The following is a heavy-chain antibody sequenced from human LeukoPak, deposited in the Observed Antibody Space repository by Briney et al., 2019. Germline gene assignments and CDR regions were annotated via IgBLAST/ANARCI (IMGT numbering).Heavy chain of an antibody. D-gene: IGHD3-9*01. Sequence: SETLSLTCTVSGGSISNYCWTWIRQPPGKGLEWMGYISYSGSNMYKPSLQSRVTISSAPSKNQYSLRLSSVTAADTAVYYCARDPSRDWAPYAVDVWGLGTTVIVSS. V-gene: IGHV4-59*12. CDR2: ISYSGSN. J-gene: IGHJ6*02. CDR1: GGSISNYC. CDR3: ARDPSRDWAPYAVDV.